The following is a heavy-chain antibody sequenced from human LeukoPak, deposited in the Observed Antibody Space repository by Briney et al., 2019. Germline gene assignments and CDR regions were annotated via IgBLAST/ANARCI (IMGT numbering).Heavy chain of an antibody. D-gene: IGHD6-13*01. CDR3: ARAVQTMAAAPDY. J-gene: IGHJ4*02. CDR2: INSDGSST. V-gene: IGHV3-74*01. Sequence: HSGGSLTLSCVASGFTFSRHSMNWVRQAPGKGLVWVSRINSDGSSTSYADSVKGRFTISRDYAKSTVYLQMNSLRAEDTAVYYCARAVQTMAAAPDYWGQGTLVTVSS. CDR1: GFTFSRHS.